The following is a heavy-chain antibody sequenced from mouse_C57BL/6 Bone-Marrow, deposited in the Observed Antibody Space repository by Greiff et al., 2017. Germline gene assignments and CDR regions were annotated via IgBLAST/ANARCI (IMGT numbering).Heavy chain of an antibody. V-gene: IGHV14-4*01. J-gene: IGHJ3*01. CDR3: TIDYDGFAY. Sequence: VQLQQSGAELVRPGASVKLSCTASGFNIKDDYMHWVKQRPEQGLEWIGWIDPENGDTEYASKFQGKATITADTSSNTAYLQLSSLTSEDTAVYYCTIDYDGFAYWGQGTLVTVSA. D-gene: IGHD2-4*01. CDR1: GFNIKDDY. CDR2: IDPENGDT.